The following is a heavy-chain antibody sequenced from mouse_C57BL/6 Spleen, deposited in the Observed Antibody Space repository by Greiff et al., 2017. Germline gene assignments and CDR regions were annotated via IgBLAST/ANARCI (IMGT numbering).Heavy chain of an antibody. Sequence: EVQLQQSGAELAKPGASVKLSCTASGFNIKDYCMHWVKQRTEQGLEWIGSIDPEDGETKYAPKFQGKATITADTSSHTAYLQLSSLTSEDTAVYYCARAPLYGNYFDYWGQGTTLTVSS. CDR2: IDPEDGET. D-gene: IGHD2-1*01. CDR3: ARAPLYGNYFDY. CDR1: GFNIKDYC. J-gene: IGHJ2*01. V-gene: IGHV14-2*01.